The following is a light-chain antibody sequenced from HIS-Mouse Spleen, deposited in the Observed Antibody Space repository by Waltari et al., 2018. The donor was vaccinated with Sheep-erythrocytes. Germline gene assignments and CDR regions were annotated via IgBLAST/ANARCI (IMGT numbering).Light chain of an antibody. CDR3: CSYAGSYNHV. CDR1: SSNIGSNY. J-gene: IGLJ1*01. V-gene: IGLV1-47*01. CDR2: RNN. Sequence: QSVLTQPPSASGTPGQRVTISCSGSSSNIGSNYVYWYQQLPGTAPKLLIYRNNQRASGVPDRFSGSKSGTSASLAISGLRSEDEADYYCCSYAGSYNHVFATGTKVTVL.